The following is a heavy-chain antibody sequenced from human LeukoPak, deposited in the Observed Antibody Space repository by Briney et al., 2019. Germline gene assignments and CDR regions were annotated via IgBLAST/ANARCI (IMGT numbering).Heavy chain of an antibody. CDR3: ARDTRTYSGSYYGVDV. V-gene: IGHV4-59*01. CDR1: GGSISSYY. CDR2: IYYSGST. D-gene: IGHD1-26*01. Sequence: SETLSLTCTVSGGSISSYYWSWIRQPPGKGLEWIGYIYYSGSTNYNPSLKSRVTISVDTSKNQFSLKLSSVTAADTAVYYCARDTRTYSGSYYGVDVWGQGTTVTVSS. J-gene: IGHJ6*02.